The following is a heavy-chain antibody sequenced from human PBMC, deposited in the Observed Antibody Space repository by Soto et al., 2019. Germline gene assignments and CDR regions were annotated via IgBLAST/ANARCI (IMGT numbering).Heavy chain of an antibody. CDR2: LFYSGST. CDR3: ASMYSSGWYY. V-gene: IGHV4-31*03. D-gene: IGHD6-19*01. Sequence: PSETLSLTCTVSGGSISSDGSYWSWIRQHPGKGLEWIGCLFYSGSTYYNPSLKSRVTISVDTSKNQFSLKLSSVTAADTAVYYCASMYSSGWYYWGQGTLVTVSS. J-gene: IGHJ4*02. CDR1: GGSISSDGSY.